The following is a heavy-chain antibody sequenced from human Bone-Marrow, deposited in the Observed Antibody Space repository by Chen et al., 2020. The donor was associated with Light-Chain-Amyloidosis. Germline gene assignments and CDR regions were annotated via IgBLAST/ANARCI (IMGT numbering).Heavy chain of an antibody. V-gene: IGHV3-13*01. CDR2: IGTAGDT. J-gene: IGHJ6*02. Sequence: GLVQPGGSLRLSCAASGFSFSSYAMSWVRQAPGKGLEWVSAIGTAGDTYYPGSVKGRFTISRENAKNSLYLQMNSLRAGDTAVYYCARSGWNYYGMDVWGQGTTVTVSS. D-gene: IGHD6-19*01. CDR1: GFSFSSYA. CDR3: ARSGWNYYGMDV.